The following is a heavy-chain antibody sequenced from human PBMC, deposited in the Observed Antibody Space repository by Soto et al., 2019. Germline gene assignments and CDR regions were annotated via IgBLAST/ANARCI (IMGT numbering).Heavy chain of an antibody. CDR2: IVVGSGNT. V-gene: IGHV1-58*02. CDR1: GFTFTSSA. CDR3: AADSNSSGFPNWFDP. Sequence: ASVKVSCKASGFTFTSSAMQWVRQARGQRLEWIGWIVVGSGNTNYAQKFQERVTITRDMSTSTAYMELSSLRSEDTAVYYCAADSNSSGFPNWFDPWGQGTLVTVSS. J-gene: IGHJ5*02. D-gene: IGHD6-19*01.